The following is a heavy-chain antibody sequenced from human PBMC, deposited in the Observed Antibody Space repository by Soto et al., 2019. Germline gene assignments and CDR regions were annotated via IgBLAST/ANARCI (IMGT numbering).Heavy chain of an antibody. V-gene: IGHV3-21*01. Sequence: GGSLRLSCAASGFTFSSYSMNWVRQAPGKGLEWVSSISSSSSYIYYADSVKGRFTISRDNAKNSLYLQMNSLRAEDTAVYYCATTPHYYYSSGYYYAHDHWGQGALVTVSS. CDR3: ATTPHYYYSSGYYYAHDH. J-gene: IGHJ4*02. CDR1: GFTFSSYS. CDR2: ISSSSSYI. D-gene: IGHD3-22*01.